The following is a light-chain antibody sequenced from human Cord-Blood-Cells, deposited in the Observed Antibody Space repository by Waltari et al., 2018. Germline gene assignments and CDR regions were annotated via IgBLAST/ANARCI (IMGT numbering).Light chain of an antibody. CDR2: CAS. Sequence: EIVMTQSPATLSVSPGERATLSCRASRSVSSNLAWYQQKPGQPPRLLMYCASTRATSIPARCSGSGSGTEFTLTISSLQSEDVAVYYCQQYNNWPPWTFGQGTKVEIK. CDR1: RSVSSN. V-gene: IGKV3-15*01. J-gene: IGKJ1*01. CDR3: QQYNNWPPWT.